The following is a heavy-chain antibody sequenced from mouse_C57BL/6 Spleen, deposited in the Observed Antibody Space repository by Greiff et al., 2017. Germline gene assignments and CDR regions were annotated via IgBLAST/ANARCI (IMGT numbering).Heavy chain of an antibody. CDR2: ISYDGSN. D-gene: IGHD1-1*01. CDR1: GYSITSGYY. V-gene: IGHV3-6*01. CDR3: AREEFAVVPDFDV. Sequence: VQLQQSGPGLVKPSQSLSLTCSVTGYSITSGYYWNWIRQFPGNKLEWMGYISYDGSNNYNPSLKNRISITRDTSKNQFFLKLNSVTTEDTATYYCAREEFAVVPDFDVWGTGTTVTVAS. J-gene: IGHJ1*03.